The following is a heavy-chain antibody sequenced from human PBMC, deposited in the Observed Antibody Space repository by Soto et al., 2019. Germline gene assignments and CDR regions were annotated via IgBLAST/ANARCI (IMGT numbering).Heavy chain of an antibody. CDR1: GFTFSSYS. J-gene: IGHJ4*02. CDR3: VGDGNNWNDFDY. Sequence: PGGSLRLSCSASGFTFSSYSMNWVRQAPGKGLVWVSRIDSDGSSTSYADSVKGRFTISRDNAKNSLYLQMNSLRVEDTAVYYCVGDGNNWNDFDYWGQGTLVTVSS. CDR2: IDSDGSST. D-gene: IGHD1-20*01. V-gene: IGHV3-74*01.